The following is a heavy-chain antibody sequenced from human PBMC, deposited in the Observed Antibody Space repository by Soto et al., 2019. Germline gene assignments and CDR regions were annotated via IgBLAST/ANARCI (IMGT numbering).Heavy chain of an antibody. CDR2: IIPIFGTA. J-gene: IGHJ5*02. Sequence: QVQLVQSGAEVKKPGASVKVSCKASGYTFTSYAMHWVRQAPGQRLEWMGGIIPIFGTANYAQKFQGRVTITADESTSTAYMELSSLRSEDTAVYYCARVLGVAGRNWFDPWGQGTLVTVSS. CDR3: ARVLGVAGRNWFDP. CDR1: GYTFTSYA. D-gene: IGHD2-15*01. V-gene: IGHV1-69*13.